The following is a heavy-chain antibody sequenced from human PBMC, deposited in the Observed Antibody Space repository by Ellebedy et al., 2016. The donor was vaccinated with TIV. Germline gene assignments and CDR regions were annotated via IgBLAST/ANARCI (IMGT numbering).Heavy chain of an antibody. CDR3: TESRYSYGYY. CDR2: IRSKAYGGTT. Sequence: PGGSLRLSCTASGFTFGDYAMSWVRQAPGKGLEWVGFIRSKAYGGTTEYAASLKGRFTISRDDSKSIAYLQMNSLKTEDTAVYYCTESRYSYGYYWGQGTLVTVSS. J-gene: IGHJ4*02. D-gene: IGHD5-18*01. V-gene: IGHV3-49*04. CDR1: GFTFGDYA.